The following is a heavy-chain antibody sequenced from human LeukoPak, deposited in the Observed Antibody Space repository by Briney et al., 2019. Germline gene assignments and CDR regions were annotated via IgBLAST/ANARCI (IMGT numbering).Heavy chain of an antibody. CDR2: IYVSGTT. CDR1: GGSVSSYY. J-gene: IGHJ5*02. Sequence: TSETLSLTCTISGGSVSSYYWSWVRQPAGKGLEWIGRIYVSGTTKYNPSLKSRVTMSVDTSKRRFSLKLSSVTAADTAIYYCATADGYTSAWGQGTLVTVSS. V-gene: IGHV4-4*07. D-gene: IGHD5-24*01. CDR3: ATADGYTSA.